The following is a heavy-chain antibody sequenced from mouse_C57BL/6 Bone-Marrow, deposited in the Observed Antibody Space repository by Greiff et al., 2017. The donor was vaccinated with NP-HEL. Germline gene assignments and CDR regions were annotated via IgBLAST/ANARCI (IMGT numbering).Heavy chain of an antibody. Sequence: QVQLKESGAELARPGASVKLSCKASGYTFTSYGISWVKQRTGQGLEWIGEIYPRSGNTYYNEKFKGKATLTADKSSSTAYMELRSLTSEDAAVYFCALLRVYYFDYWGQGTTLTVSS. CDR3: ALLRVYYFDY. D-gene: IGHD1-1*01. J-gene: IGHJ2*01. V-gene: IGHV1-81*01. CDR2: IYPRSGNT. CDR1: GYTFTSYG.